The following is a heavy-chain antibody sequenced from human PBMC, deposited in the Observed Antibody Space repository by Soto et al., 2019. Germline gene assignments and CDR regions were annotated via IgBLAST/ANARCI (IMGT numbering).Heavy chain of an antibody. J-gene: IGHJ4*02. V-gene: IGHV3-23*04. CDR2: IDNSGDGS. CDR1: GFIFRNHV. CDR3: AKTPSRGMIFGAGS. Sequence: EVQLVESGGGLVQPGGSLRLSCAASGFIFRNHVLNWVRQAPGKGLEWVSAIDNSGDGSFYADSVKGRFIISRDNSNDTCFLHMNNLRLEDTAFYYCAKTPSRGMIFGAGSGGQGTLVTVSS. D-gene: IGHD3-3*01.